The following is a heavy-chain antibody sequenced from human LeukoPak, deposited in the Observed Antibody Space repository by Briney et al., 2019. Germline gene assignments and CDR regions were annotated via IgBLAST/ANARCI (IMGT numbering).Heavy chain of an antibody. D-gene: IGHD2-15*01. CDR3: ARDGGSGAHAGMDV. CDR1: GFTFSSYG. CDR2: IWYDGSNK. V-gene: IGHV3-33*01. J-gene: IGHJ6*02. Sequence: GRSLRLSCAASGFTFSSYGMHWVRQAPGKGLEWVAVIWYDGSNKYYADSVKGRFTISRDNSMNTLYLQMNSLRAEDTAVYYCARDGGSGAHAGMDVWGQGTTVTVSS.